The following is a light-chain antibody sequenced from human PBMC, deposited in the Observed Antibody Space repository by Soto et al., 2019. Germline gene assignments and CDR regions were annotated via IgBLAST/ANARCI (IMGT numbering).Light chain of an antibody. Sequence: QSALTQTRSVSGSPGQSVTISCTGTSSDVGEYNYVSWYQQHPGKAPKLMIYDVSKRPSGVPDRFSGSKSGNTASLTISGLQAEDEADYFCYSYEGSTWVFGGGTKLTVL. CDR3: YSYEGSTWV. V-gene: IGLV2-11*01. CDR1: SSDVGEYNY. J-gene: IGLJ3*02. CDR2: DVS.